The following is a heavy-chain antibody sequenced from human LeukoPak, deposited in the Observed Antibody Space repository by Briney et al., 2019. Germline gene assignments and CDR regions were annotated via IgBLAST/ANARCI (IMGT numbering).Heavy chain of an antibody. CDR3: ASGGYNWNRLDY. V-gene: IGHV3-11*04. Sequence: GGSLRLSCAASGFTFSDYYMSWIRQAPGKGLEWVSYISSSGSTIYYADSVKGRFTISRDNAKNSLYFQMNSLRADDTAVYYCASGGYNWNRLDYWGQGTLVAVSS. D-gene: IGHD1-20*01. CDR1: GFTFSDYY. J-gene: IGHJ4*02. CDR2: ISSSGSTI.